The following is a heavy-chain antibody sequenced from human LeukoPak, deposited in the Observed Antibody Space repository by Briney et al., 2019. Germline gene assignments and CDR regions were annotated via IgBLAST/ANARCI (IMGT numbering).Heavy chain of an antibody. CDR3: AGESFGGGDAFDI. V-gene: IGHV3-53*01. D-gene: IGHD3-10*01. Sequence: GGSLRLSCAASGFTVSSNYMSWVRQAPGKGLEWVSVIYSGGSTYYADSVKGRFTISRDNSKNTLYLQMNSLRAEDTAVYYCAGESFGGGDAFDIWGQGTMVTVSS. CDR2: IYSGGST. CDR1: GFTVSSNY. J-gene: IGHJ3*02.